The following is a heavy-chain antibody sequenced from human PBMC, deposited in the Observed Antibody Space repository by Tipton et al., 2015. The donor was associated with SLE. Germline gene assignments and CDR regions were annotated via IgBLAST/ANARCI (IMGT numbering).Heavy chain of an antibody. V-gene: IGHV3-48*03. Sequence: SLRLSCAASGFTFSSYEMNWVRQAPGKGLESVAYISSSGYAIYYADSVKGRFTISGGNANNSLYLQMNSLRAEDTAVYYCARDLYISGFWGQGTLVTVSS. CDR2: ISSSGYAI. CDR3: ARDLYISGF. J-gene: IGHJ1*01. CDR1: GFTFSSYE. D-gene: IGHD6-19*01.